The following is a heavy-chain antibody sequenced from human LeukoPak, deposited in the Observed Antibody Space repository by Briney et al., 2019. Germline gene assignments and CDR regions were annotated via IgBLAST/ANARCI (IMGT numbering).Heavy chain of an antibody. V-gene: IGHV3-11*04. CDR3: ANFGPLFRSLNF. Sequence: PGGSLRLSCTVSGFRFSDYHMSWMRQATGKGLEWISYISTTGTNINYADSVKGRFTISRDNSRTSLYLQMDNLRADDTAVYYCANFGPLFRSLNFWSQGALVTVSS. CDR2: ISTTGTNI. J-gene: IGHJ4*02. D-gene: IGHD2/OR15-2a*01. CDR1: GFRFSDYH.